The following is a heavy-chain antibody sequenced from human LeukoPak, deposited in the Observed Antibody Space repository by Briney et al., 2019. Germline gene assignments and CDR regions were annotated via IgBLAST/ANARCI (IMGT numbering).Heavy chain of an antibody. CDR3: ARHTTSGWYQVVY. D-gene: IGHD6-19*01. Sequence: SETLSLTCTISGGSISNYFWSWIRQPPGKGLEWTGYISYSGSTDHNPSLKSRVTISLDTSKNQFSLKLSSVTAADTAVYYCARHTTSGWYQVVYWGQGTLVTVSS. J-gene: IGHJ4*02. CDR1: GGSISNYF. V-gene: IGHV4-59*01. CDR2: ISYSGST.